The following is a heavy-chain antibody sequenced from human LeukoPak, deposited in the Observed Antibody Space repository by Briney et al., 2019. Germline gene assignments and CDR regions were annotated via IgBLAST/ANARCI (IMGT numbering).Heavy chain of an antibody. CDR1: GFTFSDYA. CDR3: AKGKYSSSWYFDY. CDR2: ISGGGTYT. Sequence: GGSLRLSCASSGFTFSDYAMTWVRQAPGRGLEWVSAISGGGTYTYYADSVKGRFTISRDNSKNTLYLQMNSLRAEDTAVYYCAKGKYSSSWYFDYWGLGTLVTVSS. V-gene: IGHV3-23*01. J-gene: IGHJ4*02. D-gene: IGHD6-13*01.